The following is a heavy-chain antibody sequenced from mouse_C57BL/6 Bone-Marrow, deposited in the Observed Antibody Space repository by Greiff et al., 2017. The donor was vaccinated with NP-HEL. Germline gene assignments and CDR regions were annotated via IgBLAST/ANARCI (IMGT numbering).Heavy chain of an antibody. J-gene: IGHJ3*01. CDR2: INPSTGGT. Sequence: VQLQQSGPELVKPGASVKISCKASGYSFTGYYMHWVKQSPEKSLEWIGEINPSTGGTTYNQKFKAKATLTVDKSSSTAYMQLKSLTSEDSAVYYCARILWYCFAYWGQGTLVTVSA. D-gene: IGHD2-1*01. CDR3: ARILWYCFAY. V-gene: IGHV1-42*01. CDR1: GYSFTGYY.